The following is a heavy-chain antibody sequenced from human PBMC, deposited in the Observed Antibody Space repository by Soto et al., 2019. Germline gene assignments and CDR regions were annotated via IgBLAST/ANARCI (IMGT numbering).Heavy chain of an antibody. Sequence: QVHLGQSGAEGQTPGASVTLSCKASGDIFTSHYMHWLRQAPGQGLEWMGYIAPSVGSTAYAQEFQGRVTMTRDMSSSSVYMELSSLRSDDTAMYYCASEKGGFDIWGQGTVVTVSS. CDR1: GDIFTSHY. J-gene: IGHJ3*02. D-gene: IGHD2-15*01. CDR2: IAPSVGST. CDR3: ASEKGGFDI. V-gene: IGHV1-46*01.